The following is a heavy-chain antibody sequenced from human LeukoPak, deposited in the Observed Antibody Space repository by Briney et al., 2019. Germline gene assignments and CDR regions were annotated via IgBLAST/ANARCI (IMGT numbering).Heavy chain of an antibody. D-gene: IGHD4-17*01. V-gene: IGHV1-2*06. CDR1: GYTFTVYY. Sequence: ASVTVSCTASGYTFTVYYMHWVRQAPGQGLEWMGRINPNSGGTNYAQKFQGRVTMTRDTSISTAYMELSRLRSDDTAVYYCARSRNDYGDYVRFDPWGQGTLVTVSS. CDR2: INPNSGGT. J-gene: IGHJ5*02. CDR3: ARSRNDYGDYVRFDP.